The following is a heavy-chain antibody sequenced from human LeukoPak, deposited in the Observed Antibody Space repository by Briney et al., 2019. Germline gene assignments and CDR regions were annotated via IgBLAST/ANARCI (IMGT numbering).Heavy chain of an antibody. V-gene: IGHV3-21*01. CDR1: GFSFSSYS. J-gene: IGHJ6*04. Sequence: GGSLRLSCAASGFSFSSYSMNWVRQAPGKGLQWVSSISSSSSYIYYGDSVKGRFTISRDNAKNSLYLQMNSLRAEDTAVYYCAELGITMIGGVWGKGTTVTISS. D-gene: IGHD3-10*02. CDR3: AELGITMIGGV. CDR2: ISSSSSYI.